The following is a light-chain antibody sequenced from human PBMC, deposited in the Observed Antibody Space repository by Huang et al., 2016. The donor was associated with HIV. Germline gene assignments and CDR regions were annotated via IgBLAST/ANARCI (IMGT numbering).Light chain of an antibody. Sequence: IVMTQSPATLSVSPGERVTVSCRANRSVSSNLAWYQQRPGKAPRLLSYGSSTRAPGIPARFSGSGSGTDFSLTISSLQSEDFALYYCQQYNNWLLSFGGGTRVDI. J-gene: IGKJ4*01. CDR3: QQYNNWLLS. CDR1: RSVSSN. V-gene: IGKV3-15*01. CDR2: GSS.